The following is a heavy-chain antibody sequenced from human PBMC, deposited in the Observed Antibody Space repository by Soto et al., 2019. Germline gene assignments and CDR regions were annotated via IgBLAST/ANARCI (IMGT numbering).Heavy chain of an antibody. J-gene: IGHJ4*02. CDR1: GFTFSSYS. CDR2: ISSSSSTI. D-gene: IGHD3-10*01. CDR3: ARVSPYGPQEGFDY. Sequence: GGSLRLSCAASGFTFSSYSMNWVRQAPGKGLEWVSYISSSSSTIYYADSVKGRFTISRDNAKNSLYLQMNSLRAEDTAVYYCARVSPYGPQEGFDYWGQGTLVTVSS. V-gene: IGHV3-48*01.